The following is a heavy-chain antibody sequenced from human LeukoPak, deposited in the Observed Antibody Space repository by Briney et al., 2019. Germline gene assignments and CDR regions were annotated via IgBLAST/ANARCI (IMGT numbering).Heavy chain of an antibody. Sequence: PSQTLSLTCTVSGGSINNYYWSWIRQPPGKGLEWIGYIYYSGSTNYNPSLKSRVTISVDTSKNQFSLNLSSVTAADTAVYYCARVVCSSTSCPRGNAFDIWGQGTMVTVSS. J-gene: IGHJ3*02. CDR1: GGSINNYY. CDR3: ARVVCSSTSCPRGNAFDI. CDR2: IYYSGST. V-gene: IGHV4-59*01. D-gene: IGHD2-2*01.